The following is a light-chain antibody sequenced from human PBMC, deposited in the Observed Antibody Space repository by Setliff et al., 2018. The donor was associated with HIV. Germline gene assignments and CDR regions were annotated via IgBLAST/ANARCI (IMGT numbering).Light chain of an antibody. CDR1: SSDIGGYNS. CDR2: DVS. J-gene: IGLJ2*01. Sequence: QSVLTQPASVSGSPGQSITISCTGTSSDIGGYNSVSWYQQHPGKAPKLMIYDVSNRPSGVSNRFSGSKSGNTASLTISGLQAEDEAEYHCSSYTSSITHVVFGGGTKVTGL. V-gene: IGLV2-14*03. CDR3: SSYTSSITHVV.